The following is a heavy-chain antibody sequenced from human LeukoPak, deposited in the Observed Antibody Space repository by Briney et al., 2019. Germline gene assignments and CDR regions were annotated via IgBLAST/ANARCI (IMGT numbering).Heavy chain of an antibody. V-gene: IGHV3-23*01. Sequence: GRSLRLSCAASGFIFSNFGMHWVRQAPGKGLEWVSAISGSGGSTYYADSVKGRFTISRDNSKNTLYLQMNSLRAEDTAVYYCAKDLYLRGYDFWSGYSPEAFDIWGQGTMVTVSS. CDR2: ISGSGGST. D-gene: IGHD3-3*01. CDR1: GFIFSNFG. J-gene: IGHJ3*02. CDR3: AKDLYLRGYDFWSGYSPEAFDI.